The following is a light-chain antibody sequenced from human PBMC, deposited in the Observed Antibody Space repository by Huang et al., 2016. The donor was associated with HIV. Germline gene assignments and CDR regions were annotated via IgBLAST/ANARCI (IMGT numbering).Light chain of an antibody. CDR3: MQVLQPPFA. CDR1: QSLQHYNGYNS. J-gene: IGKJ3*01. Sequence: DIVMTQSPLSLSVTPGEAASISCRSSQSLQHYNGYNSVNWFLQKPGQSPQLMISLGSNRASGVQYRFSGSGSGADFTLKISRVEAEDVGVYYCMQVLQPPFAFGPGTKVDIK. CDR2: LGS. V-gene: IGKV2-28*01.